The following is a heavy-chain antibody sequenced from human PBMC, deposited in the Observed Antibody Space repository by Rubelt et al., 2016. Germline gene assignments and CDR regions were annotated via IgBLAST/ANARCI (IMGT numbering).Heavy chain of an antibody. J-gene: IGHJ4*02. V-gene: IGHV3-21*01. CDR3: ARRLRGSSWGIVDY. Sequence: GKGLEWVSSIIISSSFIYYADSVKGRFTISRDNAKNSLYLQMNSLRAEDTAVYYCARRLRGSSWGIVDYWGQGTLVTVSS. D-gene: IGHD6-13*01. CDR2: IIISSSFI.